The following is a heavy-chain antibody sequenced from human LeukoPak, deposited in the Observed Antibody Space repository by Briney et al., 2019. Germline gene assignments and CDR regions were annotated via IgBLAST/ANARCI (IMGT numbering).Heavy chain of an antibody. CDR3: ARAKHWQAQRRGYSYALDY. CDR2: INHSGST. Sequence: SETLSLTCAVYGGSFSGYYWSWIRQPPGKGLEGIGEINHSGSTNYNPSLKSRVTISVDTSKNQFSLKLSSVAAADTAVYYCARAKHWQAQRRGYSYALDYWGQGTLVTVSS. D-gene: IGHD5-18*01. V-gene: IGHV4-34*01. J-gene: IGHJ4*02. CDR1: GGSFSGYY.